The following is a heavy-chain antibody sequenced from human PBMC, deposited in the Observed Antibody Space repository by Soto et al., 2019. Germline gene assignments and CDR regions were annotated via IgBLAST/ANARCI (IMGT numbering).Heavy chain of an antibody. CDR3: ARDRGATSSRGGIDGFDV. J-gene: IGHJ3*01. V-gene: IGHV4-31*03. D-gene: IGHD5-12*01. Sequence: QVQLQESGPGLVKPSQTLSLTCTVSGASISSGDYYWTWIRQHPGKGLEWIGYIYKNGSTYYDPSLKSRVTISLDTLTEPSKNQFSLRLSSVTAADTAVYHCARDRGATSSRGGIDGFDVWGQGTMVTVSS. CDR1: GASISSGDYY. CDR2: IYKNGST.